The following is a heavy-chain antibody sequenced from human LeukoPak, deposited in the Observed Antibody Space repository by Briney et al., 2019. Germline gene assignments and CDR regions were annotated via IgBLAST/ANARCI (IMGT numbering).Heavy chain of an antibody. CDR2: INPSGDLR. V-gene: IGHV1-46*01. J-gene: IGHJ5*02. CDR3: ARDYSGEWEQLTGWWFDP. D-gene: IGHD1-26*01. Sequence: GASVKVSCKASGYTFGTHWMHWVRQAPGQGLEWMAIINPSGDLRIYAQKFQGRLTVTRDRSTRTVYMELSDLRPEDTAVYYCARDYSGEWEQLTGWWFDPWGQGTLVIVSS. CDR1: GYTFGTHW.